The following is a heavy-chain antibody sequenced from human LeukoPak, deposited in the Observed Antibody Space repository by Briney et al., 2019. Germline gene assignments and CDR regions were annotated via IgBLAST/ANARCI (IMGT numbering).Heavy chain of an antibody. V-gene: IGHV3-53*01. CDR3: ARLLPASRHYFDY. Sequence: PGGSLRLSCAAYGLTVSSEYLAWVRQAPGKGLEWISVIYGAGATYYADSVQGRFTISRDTYSNALYLQMNSLRVEDTAVYHCARLLPASRHYFDYCGQGTLVTVSS. CDR1: GLTVSSEY. J-gene: IGHJ4*02. D-gene: IGHD2-15*01. CDR2: IYGAGAT.